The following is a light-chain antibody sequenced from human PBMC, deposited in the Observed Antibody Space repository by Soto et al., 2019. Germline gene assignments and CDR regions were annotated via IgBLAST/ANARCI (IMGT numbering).Light chain of an antibody. CDR2: GAS. Sequence: EIVMTQSPATLSVSPGERATLSCRASQSVSSNLVWYQQKPGRAPRLLIYGASTRATGIPARFSGSGSGTEFTLTISSLQSEDFAVYYCQQYNNWPETFGQGTKVEIK. CDR1: QSVSSN. J-gene: IGKJ1*01. V-gene: IGKV3-15*01. CDR3: QQYNNWPET.